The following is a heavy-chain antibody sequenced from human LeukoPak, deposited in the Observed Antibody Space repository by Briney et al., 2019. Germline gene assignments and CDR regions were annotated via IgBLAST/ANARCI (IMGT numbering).Heavy chain of an antibody. CDR2: TYYRSKWYY. CDR1: GDSVSSNSAS. CDR3: ARESDRIGFDFDY. Sequence: PSQTLSLTCPISGDSVSSNSASWNWIRQSPSRGLEWLGRTYYRSKWYYDYTLSVKSRIIINPDTSKNQFSLHLNSVTPEDTAVYYCARESDRIGFDFDYWGQGTLVTVSS. V-gene: IGHV6-1*01. D-gene: IGHD6-19*01. J-gene: IGHJ4*02.